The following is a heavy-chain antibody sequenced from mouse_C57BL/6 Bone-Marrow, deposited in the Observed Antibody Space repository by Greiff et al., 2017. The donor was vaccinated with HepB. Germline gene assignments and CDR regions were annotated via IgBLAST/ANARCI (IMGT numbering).Heavy chain of an antibody. J-gene: IGHJ2*01. D-gene: IGHD2-1*01. V-gene: IGHV1-50*01. CDR1: GYTFTSYW. Sequence: QVQLQQPGAELVKPGASVKLSCKASGYTFTSYWMQWVKQRPGQGLEWSGEIAPSDSYTNYNQKFKGKATLTVDTSSSTAYMQLSSLTSEDSAVYYCARGDGNFDYWGQGTTLTVSS. CDR2: IAPSDSYT. CDR3: ARGDGNFDY.